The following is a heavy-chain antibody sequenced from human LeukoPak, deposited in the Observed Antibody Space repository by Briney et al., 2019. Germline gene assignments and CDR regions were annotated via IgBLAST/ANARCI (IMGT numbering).Heavy chain of an antibody. J-gene: IGHJ4*02. V-gene: IGHV4-59*08. D-gene: IGHD1-26*01. CDR3: AAGATHDYFDY. CDR1: GGSISSYY. CDR2: IYYSGST. Sequence: PSETLSLTCTVSGGSISSYYWSWIRQPPGKGLEWIGYIYYSGSTNYNPSLKSRVTISVDTSKNQFSLKLSSVTAADTAVYYCAAGATHDYFDYWGQGTLVTVSS.